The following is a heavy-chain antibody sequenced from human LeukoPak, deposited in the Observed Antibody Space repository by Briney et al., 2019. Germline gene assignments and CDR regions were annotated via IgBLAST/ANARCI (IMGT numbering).Heavy chain of an antibody. J-gene: IGHJ2*01. Sequence: SESLSLTCSVSTDSTNTYCWSWIRQPAGKGLEWIGRIYTSGSTNYNPSLKSRVTISVDKSKNRFSLKLSSVTAADTAVYYCARGYDFWSGPYWYFDLWGRGTLVTVSS. CDR3: ARGYDFWSGPYWYFDL. D-gene: IGHD3-3*01. CDR1: TDSTNTYC. V-gene: IGHV4-4*07. CDR2: IYTSGST.